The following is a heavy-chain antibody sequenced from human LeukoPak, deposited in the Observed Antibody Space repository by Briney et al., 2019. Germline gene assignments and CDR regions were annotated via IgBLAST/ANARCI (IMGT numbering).Heavy chain of an antibody. CDR1: GGTFSSYA. Sequence: SVKVSCKASGGTFSSYAISWVRQAPGQGLEWMGGTIPIFGTANYAQKFQGRVTITADESTSTAYMELSSLRSEDTAVYYCARGPVEYYYYYYMDVWGKGTTVTVSS. CDR2: TIPIFGTA. D-gene: IGHD6-19*01. J-gene: IGHJ6*03. V-gene: IGHV1-69*13. CDR3: ARGPVEYYYYYYMDV.